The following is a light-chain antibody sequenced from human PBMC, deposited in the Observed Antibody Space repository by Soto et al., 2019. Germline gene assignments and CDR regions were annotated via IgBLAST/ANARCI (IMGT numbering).Light chain of an antibody. V-gene: IGKV3-11*01. J-gene: IGKJ4*01. CDR1: QSVGSS. Sequence: EIVLTQSPATLSLSPGERATLSCRASQSVGSSLGWFQHKPGQAPRLLIYDASYRATGVPARFIGSGSGTDFTLTISRLEPEDFAVYYCQQRTSWPLTFGGGTKVEIK. CDR3: QQRTSWPLT. CDR2: DAS.